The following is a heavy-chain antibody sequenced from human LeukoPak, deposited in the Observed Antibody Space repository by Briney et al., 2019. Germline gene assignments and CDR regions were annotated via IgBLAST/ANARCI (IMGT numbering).Heavy chain of an antibody. V-gene: IGHV4-34*01. Sequence: PSETLSLTCAVYGGSFSSYYWSWIRQPPGKGLEWIGEINHSGSTNYNPSLKSRVTISVDTSKNQFSLKLSSVTAADTAVYYCARGVGTRRHFDYWGQGTLVTVSS. D-gene: IGHD1-1*01. J-gene: IGHJ4*02. CDR2: INHSGST. CDR1: GGSFSSYY. CDR3: ARGVGTRRHFDY.